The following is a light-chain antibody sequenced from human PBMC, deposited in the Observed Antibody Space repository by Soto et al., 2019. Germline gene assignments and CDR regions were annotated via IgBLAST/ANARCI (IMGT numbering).Light chain of an antibody. CDR2: DAS. V-gene: IGKV3-11*01. Sequence: EIVLTQSPATLSLSPGERATLSCRASQSVNSYLAWYQQKPGQAPRLLIYDASNRATGIPARFSGSGSGTDFTLTISSLEPEDYAGYYCQQRNSWPLTFGGGTKVEIK. CDR3: QQRNSWPLT. CDR1: QSVNSY. J-gene: IGKJ4*01.